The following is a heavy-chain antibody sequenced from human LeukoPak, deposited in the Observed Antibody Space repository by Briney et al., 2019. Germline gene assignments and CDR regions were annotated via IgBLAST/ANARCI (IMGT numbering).Heavy chain of an antibody. CDR2: IYYSGST. J-gene: IGHJ4*02. V-gene: IGHV4-59*01. Sequence: PSETLFLTCTVSGGSISSNYWSWIRQPPGKGLEWIGYIYYSGSTNSNPSLKSRVTISVDTSKDQFSLNLSSVTAADTAVYYCARDRGYGDYLNYFDYWGQGTLVTVSS. D-gene: IGHD4-17*01. CDR3: ARDRGYGDYLNYFDY. CDR1: GGSISSNY.